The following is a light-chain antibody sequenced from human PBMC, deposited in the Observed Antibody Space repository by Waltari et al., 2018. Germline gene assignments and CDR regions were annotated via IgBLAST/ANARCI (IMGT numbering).Light chain of an antibody. Sequence: SYELTQPPSVSVSPGQTASITCSGDKLGDKYASWYQQKPGQSPVLVIYQDSKRPSGIPGRCSGSNSGNTATLTISGTQAMDEADYYCQAWDSSTVVFGGGTKLTVL. CDR2: QDS. CDR1: KLGDKY. V-gene: IGLV3-1*01. CDR3: QAWDSSTVV. J-gene: IGLJ2*01.